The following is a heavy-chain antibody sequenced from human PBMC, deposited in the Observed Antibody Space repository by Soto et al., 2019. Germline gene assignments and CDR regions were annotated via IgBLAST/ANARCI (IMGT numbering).Heavy chain of an antibody. CDR1: GFTFSSYS. J-gene: IGHJ4*02. D-gene: IGHD6-13*01. CDR2: ITSSGTTV. V-gene: IGHV3-48*02. CDR3: ARGSSNWAYYFDF. Sequence: PGGSLRLSCAASGFTFSSYSLNWVRQAPGRGLEWVSYITSSGTTVYYADSVRGRFTISRDNAKNSLYLQMNSLRDDDTAVYYCARGSSNWAYYFDFWGQGTLVTVS.